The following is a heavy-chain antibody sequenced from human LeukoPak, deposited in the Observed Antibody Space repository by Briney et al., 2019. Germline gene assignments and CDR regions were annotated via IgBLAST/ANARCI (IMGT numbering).Heavy chain of an antibody. J-gene: IGHJ4*02. Sequence: GGSLRLSCAASGFTFSDSAMHWVRQASGKGLEWVGRIRTKRNNYATAYAASVRGRFTISRDNAKDSLYLQMNSLRAEDTAVYYCARDINWVGGYWGQGTLVTVSS. CDR2: IRTKRNNYAT. V-gene: IGHV3-73*01. D-gene: IGHD7-27*01. CDR1: GFTFSDSA. CDR3: ARDINWVGGY.